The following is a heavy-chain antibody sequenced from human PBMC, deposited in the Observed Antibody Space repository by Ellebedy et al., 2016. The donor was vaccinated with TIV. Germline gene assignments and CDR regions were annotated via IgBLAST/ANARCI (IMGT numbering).Heavy chain of an antibody. CDR2: IHYSGTT. Sequence: MPSETLSLTCTVSGGSISSSHYYWGWIRQPPGKGLEWIGTIHYSGTTYYNPSLKSRVTISVDTSKNQFSLKLSSVTAADTAVYYCAGHLSHLYDAFDIWGQGTMVTVSS. CDR1: GGSISSSHYY. J-gene: IGHJ3*02. CDR3: AGHLSHLYDAFDI. V-gene: IGHV4-39*01.